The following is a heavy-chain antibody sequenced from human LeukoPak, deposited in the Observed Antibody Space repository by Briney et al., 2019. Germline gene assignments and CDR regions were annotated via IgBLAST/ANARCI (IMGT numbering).Heavy chain of an antibody. J-gene: IGHJ4*02. CDR1: GGSISSYY. D-gene: IGHD4-11*01. V-gene: IGHV4-4*07. CDR2: IYTSGST. Sequence: SETLSLTCTVSGGSISSYYWSWIRQPAGKGLEWIGRIYTSGSTNYNPSLKSRVTMSVDTSKNQFSLRLNSVTAADTAVYYCARVDYSDSSRHFDYWGQGILVTVSS. CDR3: ARVDYSDSSRHFDY.